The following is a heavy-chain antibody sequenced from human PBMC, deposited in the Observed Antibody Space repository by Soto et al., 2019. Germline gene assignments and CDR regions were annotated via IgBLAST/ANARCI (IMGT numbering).Heavy chain of an antibody. CDR2: ISYDGSNK. V-gene: IGHV3-30-3*01. CDR1: GFTFSSYA. D-gene: IGHD2-2*01. CDR3: ARDYCSSTSCYPGYYYYYGMDV. J-gene: IGHJ6*02. Sequence: QVQLVESGGGVVQPGRSLRLSCAASGFTFSSYAMHWVRQAPGKGLEWVAVISYDGSNKYYADSVKGRFTISRDNSKNTLYLQMNILRAEDTAVYYCARDYCSSTSCYPGYYYYYGMDVWGQGTTVTVSS.